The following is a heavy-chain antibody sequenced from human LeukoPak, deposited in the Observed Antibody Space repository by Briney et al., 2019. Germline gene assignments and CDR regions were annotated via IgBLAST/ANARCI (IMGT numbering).Heavy chain of an antibody. Sequence: SETLSLTCAVYGGSLSGYYWSWIRQPPGKGLEWIGEINHSGSTNYNPSLKSRVTISVDTSKNQFSLKLSSVTAADTAVYYCARGRAMVRGYKVYYYYGMDVWGKGTTVTVSS. V-gene: IGHV4-34*01. J-gene: IGHJ6*04. CDR3: ARGRAMVRGYKVYYYYGMDV. CDR1: GGSLSGYY. CDR2: INHSGST. D-gene: IGHD3-10*01.